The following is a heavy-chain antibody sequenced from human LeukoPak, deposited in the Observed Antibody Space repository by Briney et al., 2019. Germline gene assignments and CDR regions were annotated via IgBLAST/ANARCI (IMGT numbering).Heavy chain of an antibody. D-gene: IGHD3-16*02. Sequence: PSETLSLTCTVSGGSISSSSYYWGWIRQPPGKGLEWIGSIYYSGSTYYNPSLKSRVTISVDTSKNQFSLKLSSVTAADTAVYYCARGPYVWGSYRPFDYWGQGTLVTVSS. CDR2: IYYSGST. CDR3: ARGPYVWGSYRPFDY. J-gene: IGHJ4*02. V-gene: IGHV4-39*01. CDR1: GGSISSSSYY.